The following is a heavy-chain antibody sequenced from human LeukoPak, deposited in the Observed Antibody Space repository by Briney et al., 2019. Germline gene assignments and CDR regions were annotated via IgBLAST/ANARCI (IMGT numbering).Heavy chain of an antibody. CDR3: ARDFRPFGY. V-gene: IGHV3-66*01. CDR2: IYSGGST. CDR1: GFTVSDNY. Sequence: PGGSLSLSCAASGFTVSDNYMSWVRQAPGKGLEWVSIIYSGGSTYYADSVKGRFTISRDSSQNTAYLQMNSLRAEDTAVYYCARDFRPFGYWGQGTLVTVSS. J-gene: IGHJ4*02. D-gene: IGHD3-3*01.